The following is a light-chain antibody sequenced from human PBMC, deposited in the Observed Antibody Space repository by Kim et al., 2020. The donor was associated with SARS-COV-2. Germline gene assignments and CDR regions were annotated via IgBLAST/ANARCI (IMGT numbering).Light chain of an antibody. CDR1: SLRTYY. CDR3: NSRDSSGVV. V-gene: IGLV3-19*01. CDR2: GKN. Sequence: SVALGQTVRITCQGDSLRTYYASWYQQKPGQAPVLVFYGKNKRPSGIQDRFSGSSSRNTASLTITGTQAEDEADYYCNSRDSSGVVFGGGTKVTVL. J-gene: IGLJ2*01.